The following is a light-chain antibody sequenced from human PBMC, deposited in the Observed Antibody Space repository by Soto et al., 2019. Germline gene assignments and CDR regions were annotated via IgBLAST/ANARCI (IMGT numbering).Light chain of an antibody. CDR2: AAS. J-gene: IGKJ5*01. Sequence: DIQMTQSPSSLSASVGDRVTITCRASQSISSYLNWYQQKPGKAPKLLIYAASSLQSGVLSRFSGSGSGTDFTLTISSLQPEDFATYYCQQSYSTPITFGQRTRLEIK. V-gene: IGKV1-39*01. CDR3: QQSYSTPIT. CDR1: QSISSY.